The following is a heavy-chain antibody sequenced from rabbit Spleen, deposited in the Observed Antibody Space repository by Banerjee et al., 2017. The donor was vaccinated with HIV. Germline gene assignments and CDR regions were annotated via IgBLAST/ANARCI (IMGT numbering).Heavy chain of an antibody. V-gene: IGHV1S40*01. CDR2: IDSGSSGFT. D-gene: IGHD1-1*01. CDR1: GFSLSSSDY. Sequence: QSLEESGGDLVKPGASLTLTCTASGFSLSSSDYMCWVRQAPGKGLEWIACIDSGSSGFTYFATWAIGRFTCSKPSSTTVTLQMTRLTAADTATYFCARDTSSSFSSYGMDLWGPGTLVTVS. CDR3: ARDTSSSFSSYGMDL. J-gene: IGHJ6*01.